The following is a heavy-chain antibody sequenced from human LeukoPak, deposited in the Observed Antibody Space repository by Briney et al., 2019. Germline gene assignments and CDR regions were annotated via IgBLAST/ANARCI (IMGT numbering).Heavy chain of an antibody. D-gene: IGHD3-10*01. J-gene: IGHJ4*02. V-gene: IGHV3-23*01. Sequence: GGSLRLSCAASGYTFNSYAMSWVRQAPGKGLEWVSAISGSGSSTYYADSVKGRFTISRDNSKNTLYLQMNSLRAKDTALYYCAKEPASGSCFDYWGQGTLVTVSS. CDR1: GYTFNSYA. CDR2: ISGSGSST. CDR3: AKEPASGSCFDY.